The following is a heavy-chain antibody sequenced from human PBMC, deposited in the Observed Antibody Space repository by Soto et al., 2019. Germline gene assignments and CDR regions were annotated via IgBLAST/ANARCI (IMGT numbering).Heavy chain of an antibody. Sequence: ASVKVSCKASGYTFTSYGISWVRQAPGQGLEWMGWISAYNGNTNYAQKLQGRVTMTTDTSTSTAYMGLRSLRSDDTAVYYCAGADGAYTGRLFAFDIWGQGTMVTVSS. D-gene: IGHD3-10*01. V-gene: IGHV1-18*01. J-gene: IGHJ3*02. CDR3: AGADGAYTGRLFAFDI. CDR1: GYTFTSYG. CDR2: ISAYNGNT.